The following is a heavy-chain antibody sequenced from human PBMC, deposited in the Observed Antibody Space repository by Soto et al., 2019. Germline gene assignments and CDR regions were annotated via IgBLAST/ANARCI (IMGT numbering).Heavy chain of an antibody. Sequence: QVQLVESGPGLMRPSQTLSLTCIVSGDSISSGGYYWTWVRQHTGKGLEWIGYIHYSGSSDYNPSLKIRVAISLGPSKNQFSLTLRSVTDADTAVYYCARGGDYARMDVWGQGTTVAVSS. J-gene: IGHJ6*02. D-gene: IGHD3-16*01. CDR3: ARGGDYARMDV. V-gene: IGHV4-31*03. CDR1: GDSISSGGYY. CDR2: IHYSGSS.